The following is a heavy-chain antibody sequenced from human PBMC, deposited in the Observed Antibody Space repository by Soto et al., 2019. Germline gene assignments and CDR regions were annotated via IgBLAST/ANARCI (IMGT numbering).Heavy chain of an antibody. CDR2: ISYDGSNK. CDR1: GFTFSSYG. V-gene: IGHV3-30*18. D-gene: IGHD1-1*01. Sequence: QVQLVESGGGVVQPGRSLRLSCAASGFTFSSYGMHWVRQAPGKGLEWVAVISYDGSNKYYADSVKGRFTISRDNSKNTLYLQMNSLRAEDTAVYYCAKDNDYPLGYWGQGTLVTVSS. CDR3: AKDNDYPLGY. J-gene: IGHJ4*02.